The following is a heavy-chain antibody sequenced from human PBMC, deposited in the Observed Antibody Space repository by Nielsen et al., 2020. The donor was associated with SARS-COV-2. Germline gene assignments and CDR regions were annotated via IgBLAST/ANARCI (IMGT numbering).Heavy chain of an antibody. D-gene: IGHD6-19*01. CDR3: ARDSSGWYALTTYYYYGMDV. J-gene: IGHJ6*02. Sequence: VRQAPGKGLEWVSVIYSDGDTKYADSVKGRFTVSRDNSKNTLYLQMNSLRAEDTAVYYCARDSSGWYALTTYYYYGMDVWGQGTTVTVSS. V-gene: IGHV3-53*01. CDR2: IYSDGDT.